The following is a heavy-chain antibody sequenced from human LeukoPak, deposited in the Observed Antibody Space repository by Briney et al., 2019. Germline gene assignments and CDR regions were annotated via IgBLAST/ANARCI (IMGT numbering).Heavy chain of an antibody. D-gene: IGHD2-2*01. J-gene: IGHJ6*03. V-gene: IGHV4-59*01. CDR1: GGSISSYY. Sequence: PSETLSLTCTVSGGSISSYYWSWIRQPPGKGLEWIGYIYYSGSTNYNPSLKSRVTISVDTSKNQFSLKLSSVTAADTAVYYCARGGRGCSSTSCSTLMDVWGKGTTVTVSS. CDR2: IYYSGST. CDR3: ARGGRGCSSTSCSTLMDV.